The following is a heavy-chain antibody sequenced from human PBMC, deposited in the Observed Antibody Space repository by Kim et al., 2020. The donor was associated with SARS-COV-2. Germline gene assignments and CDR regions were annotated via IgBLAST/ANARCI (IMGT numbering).Heavy chain of an antibody. D-gene: IGHD2-21*02. Sequence: GGSLRLSCAASGFTFSSYAMHWVRQAPGKGLEWVAVISYDGSYKYYADSVKGRFTISRDNSKNTLYLQMNSLRAEDTAVYYCAPGRVTAILGQGNWGQGTLVTVSS. V-gene: IGHV3-30*04. CDR3: APGRVTAILGQGN. J-gene: IGHJ4*02. CDR2: ISYDGSYK. CDR1: GFTFSSYA.